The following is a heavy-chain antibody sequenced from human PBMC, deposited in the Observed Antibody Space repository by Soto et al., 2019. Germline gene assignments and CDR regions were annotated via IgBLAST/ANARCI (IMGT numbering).Heavy chain of an antibody. Sequence: ASVKVSCKASGYTFTGHYIHWVRQAPEQGPEWMGEIGPESGATRYAQKFQGRVTMTMDMSITTVYMELSNLRPDDTAVYYCGRGRSGQIVVFYWGQGTTVTVYS. J-gene: IGHJ4*02. D-gene: IGHD5-12*01. CDR1: GYTFTGHY. CDR3: GRGRSGQIVVFY. V-gene: IGHV1-2*02. CDR2: IGPESGAT.